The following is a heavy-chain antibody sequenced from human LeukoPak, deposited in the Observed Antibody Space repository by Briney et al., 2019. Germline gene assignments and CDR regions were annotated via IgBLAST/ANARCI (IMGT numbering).Heavy chain of an antibody. Sequence: SVKFSCKASGFTFTSSAVQWVRQARGQRLEWIGWIVVGSGNTNYAQKFQERVTITRDMSTSTAYMELSSLRSEDTAVYYCAADTYGDFDFDYWGQGTLVTVSS. CDR2: IVVGSGNT. V-gene: IGHV1-58*01. J-gene: IGHJ4*02. D-gene: IGHD4-17*01. CDR3: AADTYGDFDFDY. CDR1: GFTFTSSA.